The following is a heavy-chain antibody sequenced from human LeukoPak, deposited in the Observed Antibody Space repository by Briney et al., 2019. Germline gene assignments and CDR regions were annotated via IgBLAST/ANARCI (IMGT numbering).Heavy chain of an antibody. CDR3: AKTHCSSTSCPIDY. V-gene: IGHV3-48*01. CDR2: ISSSGSTI. Sequence: GGSLRLSCAASGFTISYYSMNWVRQAPGKGLEWVSYISSSGSTIYYADSVKGRFTISRDNAKNSLYLQMNSLRAEDTALYYCAKTHCSSTSCPIDYWGQGTLVTVSS. D-gene: IGHD2-2*01. J-gene: IGHJ4*02. CDR1: GFTISYYS.